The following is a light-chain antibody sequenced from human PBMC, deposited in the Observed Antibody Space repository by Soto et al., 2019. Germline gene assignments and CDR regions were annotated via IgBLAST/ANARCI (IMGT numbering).Light chain of an antibody. J-gene: IGKJ3*01. CDR2: AAS. CDR3: QQLNSYPRT. Sequence: DIQLTQSPSFLSASVGDRVTITCRASQGISSYLAWYQQKPGKAPKLLIYAASTLQSGVPSRFSGSGSGTEFTLTISSLQPEDLATYSCQQLNSYPRTFGPGTKVDIK. V-gene: IGKV1-9*01. CDR1: QGISSY.